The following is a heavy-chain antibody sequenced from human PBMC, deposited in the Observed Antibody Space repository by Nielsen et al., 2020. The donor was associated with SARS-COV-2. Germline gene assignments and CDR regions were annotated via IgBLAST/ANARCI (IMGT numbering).Heavy chain of an antibody. CDR3: TNWNDGY. CDR2: IYTDGST. D-gene: IGHD1-1*01. CDR1: GFTISSSF. V-gene: IGHV3-66*01. J-gene: IGHJ4*02. Sequence: GESLKISCGASGFTISSSFMSWVRQAAGKGLDWVSVIYTDGSTSHADSVKGRFTISRDNAKNTLYLQMNSLRAEDTAVYFCTNWNDGYWGQGTPVTVSS.